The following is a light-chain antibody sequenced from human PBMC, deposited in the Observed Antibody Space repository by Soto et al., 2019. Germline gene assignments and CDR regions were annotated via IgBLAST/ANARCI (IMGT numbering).Light chain of an antibody. CDR1: QSFFRW. CDR3: QQYNTYPLT. CDR2: DVS. J-gene: IGKJ4*01. V-gene: IGKV1-5*01. Sequence: DIQMTQSPSTLSASVGDRVTITCRASQSFFRWLAWYQHKPGRAPKLLIYDVSDLQSGVSSRFSGSGGGTEFTLTISNLKPDEFATYYCQQYNTYPLTFGGGTKVEV.